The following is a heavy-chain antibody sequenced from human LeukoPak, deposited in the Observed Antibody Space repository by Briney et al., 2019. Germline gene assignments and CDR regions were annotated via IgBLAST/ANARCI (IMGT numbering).Heavy chain of an antibody. D-gene: IGHD6-13*01. CDR1: GYTFTSYD. CDR2: MNPNSGNT. J-gene: IGHJ6*02. Sequence: SVKVSCKASGYTFTSYDINWVRQATGQRLEWMGWMNPNSGNTGYAQKFQGRVTMTRNTSISTAYMELSSLRSEDTAVYYCARGHSSSWYWDYYYGMGVWGQGTTVTVSS. V-gene: IGHV1-8*01. CDR3: ARGHSSSWYWDYYYGMGV.